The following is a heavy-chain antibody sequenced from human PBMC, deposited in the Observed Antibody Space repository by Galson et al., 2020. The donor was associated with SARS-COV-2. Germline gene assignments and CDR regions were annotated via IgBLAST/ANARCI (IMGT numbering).Heavy chain of an antibody. CDR3: ARLTKVGDSSGYYCDY. CDR1: GGSISSYY. Sequence: ASETLSLTCSVSGGSISSYYWSWIRQPPGQRLEWIGYIYYRGSTNYNPSLKSRVTISVDTSKNQFPLKLSAVTAADTAVYYCARLTKVGDSSGYYCDYWGQGTLVTVSS. CDR2: IYYRGST. D-gene: IGHD3-22*01. V-gene: IGHV4-59*08. J-gene: IGHJ4*02.